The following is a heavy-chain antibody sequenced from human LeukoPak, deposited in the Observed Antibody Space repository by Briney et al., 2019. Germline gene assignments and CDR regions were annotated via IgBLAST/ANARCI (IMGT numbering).Heavy chain of an antibody. J-gene: IGHJ4*02. CDR1: GFTFSDYY. CDR3: AADPYYDILTGYYRPGGY. D-gene: IGHD3-9*01. CDR2: ISSSGSTI. V-gene: IGHV3-11*01. Sequence: GGSLRLSCAASGFTFSDYYMSWIRQAPGKGLEWVSYISSSGSTIHYADSVKGRFTISRDNAKNSLYLQMNSLRAEDTAVYYCAADPYYDILTGYYRPGGYWGQGTLDTVSS.